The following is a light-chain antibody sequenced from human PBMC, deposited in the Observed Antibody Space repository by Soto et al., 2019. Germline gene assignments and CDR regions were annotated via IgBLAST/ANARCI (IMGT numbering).Light chain of an antibody. J-gene: IGKJ1*01. CDR2: KAS. V-gene: IGKV1-5*03. CDR1: QSISTW. CDR3: QRYNSYAPT. Sequence: DIQMTQSPSTLSASVGDRVTITCRASQSISTWLAWYQQEPGKAPKLLIHKASSLQSGVPSRFSGSGSDTDFTLAISSLHPDDFASYYCQRYNSYAPTFGERPKVVIK.